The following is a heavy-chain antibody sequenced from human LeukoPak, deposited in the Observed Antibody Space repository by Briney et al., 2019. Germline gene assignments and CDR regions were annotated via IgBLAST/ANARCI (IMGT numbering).Heavy chain of an antibody. J-gene: IGHJ4*02. CDR1: GFTVSSNY. Sequence: GGSLRLSCVVSGFTVSSNYMSWVRQAPGKGLEWVSVMYSAGFTYYADSVKGRFTISRDNAKNTLYLQMNSLRAEDTAVYYCARDRGSTEFDYWGQGTLVTVSS. D-gene: IGHD1-26*01. CDR3: ARDRGSTEFDY. CDR2: MYSAGFT. V-gene: IGHV3-53*01.